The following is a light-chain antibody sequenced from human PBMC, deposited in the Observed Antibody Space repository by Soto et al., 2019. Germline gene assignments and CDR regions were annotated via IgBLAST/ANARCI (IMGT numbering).Light chain of an antibody. CDR3: QQRSNWLKWT. CDR1: QIVSSSY. Sequence: EIVFTQSPGTLSLSPGERATLSCRASQIVSSSYLAWYQQKPGKAXRLLIYDASNRATGIPARFSGSGSGTDFTLTISSLEPEDFAVYYCQQRSNWLKWTFGQGTKVDIK. CDR2: DAS. V-gene: IGKV3D-20*02. J-gene: IGKJ1*01.